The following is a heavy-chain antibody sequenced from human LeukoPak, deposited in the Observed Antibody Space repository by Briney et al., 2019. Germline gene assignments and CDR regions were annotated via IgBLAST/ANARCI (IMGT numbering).Heavy chain of an antibody. CDR3: ARPISRYCSSTSCQPFDY. V-gene: IGHV5-51*01. D-gene: IGHD2-2*01. J-gene: IGHJ4*02. CDR2: IYPGDSDT. Sequence: GESLKISCQGSGYSFSSYWIGWVRQMPGKGLEWMGIIYPGDSDTRYSPSFQGQVTISADKSISTAYLQWSSLKASDTAMYYCARPISRYCSSTSCQPFDYWGQGTLVTVSS. CDR1: GYSFSSYW.